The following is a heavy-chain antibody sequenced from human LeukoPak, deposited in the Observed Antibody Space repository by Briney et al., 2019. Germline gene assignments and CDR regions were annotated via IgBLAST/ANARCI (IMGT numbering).Heavy chain of an antibody. Sequence: GGSLTLSCAASGFTFSNYWIHWVRQAPGKGLVWVSRIDNAGSITTYADSVKGRFTISRDNAENTLYLQMNSLRVEDTAVYYCVRSAFHAGSGNYYDYWGQGTLVTVSS. D-gene: IGHD3-22*01. V-gene: IGHV3-74*03. J-gene: IGHJ4*02. CDR2: IDNAGSIT. CDR3: VRSAFHAGSGNYYDY. CDR1: GFTFSNYW.